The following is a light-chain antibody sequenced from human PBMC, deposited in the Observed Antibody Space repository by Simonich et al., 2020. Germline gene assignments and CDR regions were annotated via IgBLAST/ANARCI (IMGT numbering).Light chain of an antibody. CDR2: LGS. CDR1: QSLLHRNGYNY. Sequence: DIVMTQSPLSLPVTPGGPASISCRSSQSLLHRNGYNYLDWYLQKPGQSPQLLIYLGSNRASGVPDRFSGSGSGTDFTLKISRVEAEDVGVYYCMQALQTITFGQGTRLEIK. J-gene: IGKJ5*01. V-gene: IGKV2-28*01. CDR3: MQALQTIT.